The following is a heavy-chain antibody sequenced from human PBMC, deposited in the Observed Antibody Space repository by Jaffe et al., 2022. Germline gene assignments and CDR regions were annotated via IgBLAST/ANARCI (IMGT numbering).Heavy chain of an antibody. D-gene: IGHD3-9*01. V-gene: IGHV3-23*01. Sequence: EVQLLESGGGLVQPGGSLRLSCAASGFTFSSYAMSWVRQAPGKGLEWVSAISGSGGSTYYADSVKGRFTISRDNSKNTLYLQMNSLRAEDTAVYYCAKDLSDWLVFEDDAFDIWGQGTMVTVSS. J-gene: IGHJ3*02. CDR3: AKDLSDWLVFEDDAFDI. CDR2: ISGSGGST. CDR1: GFTFSSYA.